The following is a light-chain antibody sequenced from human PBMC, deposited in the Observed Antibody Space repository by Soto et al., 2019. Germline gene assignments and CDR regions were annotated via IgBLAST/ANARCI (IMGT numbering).Light chain of an antibody. Sequence: DVVMTQSPLSLPVTLGQPASISCRSSHSLVYSDGNAYFNCFHQRPGQSPRRLIYKVSYRDSGVQDRFSGSGSGTDFTLKISRVEAEDVGIYYCMQGTPWPPYTFGQGTKLEIK. V-gene: IGKV2-30*01. CDR1: HSLVYSDGNAY. J-gene: IGKJ2*01. CDR3: MQGTPWPPYT. CDR2: KVS.